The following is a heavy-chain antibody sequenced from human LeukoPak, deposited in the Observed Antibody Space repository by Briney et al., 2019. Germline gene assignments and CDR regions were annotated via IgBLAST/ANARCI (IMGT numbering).Heavy chain of an antibody. V-gene: IGHV5-51*01. Sequence: GESLKISCKGSGYSFTSYWIGWVRQMPGKGLEWMGIIYPGDSDTRYSPSFQGQVTISADKSISTAYLQWSSLKASDTAMYYCARNLRSGSYYGSGSYSSYYYYGMDVWGQGTTVTVSS. J-gene: IGHJ6*02. CDR1: GYSFTSYW. CDR3: ARNLRSGSYYGSGSYSSYYYYGMDV. CDR2: IYPGDSDT. D-gene: IGHD3-10*01.